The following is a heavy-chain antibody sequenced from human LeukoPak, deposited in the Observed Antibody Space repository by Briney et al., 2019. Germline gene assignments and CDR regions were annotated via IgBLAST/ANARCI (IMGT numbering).Heavy chain of an antibody. CDR1: GGSFSGYY. D-gene: IGHD3-22*01. CDR2: INRSGSA. V-gene: IGHV4-34*01. Sequence: PSETLSLTCAVYGGSFSGYYWSWIRQPPGKGLEWIGEINRSGSANYNPSLKSRVTISVDTSKNQFSLKLSSVTAADTAVYYCARRGSHYNSSGYYYDDAFDIWGQGTMVTVSS. J-gene: IGHJ3*02. CDR3: ARRGSHYNSSGYYYDDAFDI.